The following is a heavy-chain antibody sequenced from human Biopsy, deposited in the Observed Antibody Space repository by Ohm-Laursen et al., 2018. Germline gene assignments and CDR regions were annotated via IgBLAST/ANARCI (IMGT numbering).Heavy chain of an antibody. CDR1: GYPFITYG. CDR2: ISAYNGHT. J-gene: IGHJ4*02. D-gene: IGHD4-17*01. V-gene: IGHV1-18*01. Sequence: ASVKVSCKASGYPFITYGISWVRQAPGQGLGWMGWISAYNGHTKFARKFQDRATMTTDTSTTTAYMDLRSLRSDDTAVYYCARDPHGEGRDYGSYFDYWGQGTLVTVSS. CDR3: ARDPHGEGRDYGSYFDY.